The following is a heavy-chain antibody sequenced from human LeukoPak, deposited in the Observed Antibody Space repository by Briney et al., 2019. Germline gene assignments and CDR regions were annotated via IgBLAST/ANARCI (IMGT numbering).Heavy chain of an antibody. D-gene: IGHD3-10*01. J-gene: IGHJ4*02. V-gene: IGHV3-7*01. Sequence: GGSLRLSCVASGFTFRSSWMSWVRQAPGKGLEWVANIKQEGTEKNYVDSVKGRFTISRDNAKNSLYPQMNSQRAEDTAVYYCARDGGGPLDWGQGTLVTVSS. CDR3: ARDGGGPLD. CDR1: GFTFRSSW. CDR2: IKQEGTEK.